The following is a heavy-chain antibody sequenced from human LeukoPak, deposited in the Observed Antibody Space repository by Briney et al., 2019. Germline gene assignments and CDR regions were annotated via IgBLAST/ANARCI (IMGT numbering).Heavy chain of an antibody. J-gene: IGHJ4*02. CDR1: GFTFSSYG. CDR2: IWYDGGNK. V-gene: IGHV3-33*06. CDR3: AKDRRVVMFRGVITPDFDY. D-gene: IGHD3-10*01. Sequence: GGSLRLSCAASGFTFSSYGMHWVRQAPGKGLEWVAVIWYDGGNKYYADSVKGRFTISRDNSKNTLYLQMNSLRAEDTAVYYCAKDRRVVMFRGVITPDFDYWARESWSPSPQ.